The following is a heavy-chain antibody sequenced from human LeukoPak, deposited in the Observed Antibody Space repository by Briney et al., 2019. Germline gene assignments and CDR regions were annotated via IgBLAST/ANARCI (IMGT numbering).Heavy chain of an antibody. Sequence: HPGGSLRLSCAASGFTFSSYWMSWVRQAPGKGLEWVANIKQDGSEKYYVDSVKGRFTISRDNAKNSLYLQMNSLRAEDTAVYYCARGRRDKPGKSWAVYSSSSPEYYYYMDVWGKGTTVTISS. J-gene: IGHJ6*03. V-gene: IGHV3-7*01. CDR1: GFTFSSYW. D-gene: IGHD6-6*01. CDR2: IKQDGSEK. CDR3: ARGRRDKPGKSWAVYSSSSPEYYYYMDV.